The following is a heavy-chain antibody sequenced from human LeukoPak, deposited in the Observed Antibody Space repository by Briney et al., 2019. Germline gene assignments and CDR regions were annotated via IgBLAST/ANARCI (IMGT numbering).Heavy chain of an antibody. V-gene: IGHV1-69*02. CDR1: GGTFSSYT. CDR2: IIPILGIA. J-gene: IGHJ4*02. CDR3: ARAPLGYCSSTSCLDLDY. Sequence: ASVKVSCKASGGTFSSYTISWVRQAPGQGLEWMGRIIPILGIANYAQKFQGRVTITADKSTSTAYMELSSLRSEDTAVYYCARAPLGYCSSTSCLDLDYWGQGTLVTVFS. D-gene: IGHD2-2*01.